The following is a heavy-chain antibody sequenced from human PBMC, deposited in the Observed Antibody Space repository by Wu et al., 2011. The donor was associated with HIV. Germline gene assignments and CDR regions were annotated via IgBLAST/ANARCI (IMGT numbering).Heavy chain of an antibody. V-gene: IGHV1-69*06. CDR2: IIPIFATT. D-gene: IGHD4-11*01. Sequence: QVQLVQSGAEVKKPGSSVKVSCKASGGTFSSYAISWVRQAPGQGLEWMGGIIPIFATTNYAQKFQGRVTITADKSTSTAYMELSSLRSEDTAVYYCARGSTSRTYGTTPDYYYYYMTSGAKGPRSPSP. J-gene: IGHJ6*03. CDR1: GGTFSSYA. CDR3: ARGSTSRTYGTTPDYYYYYMTS.